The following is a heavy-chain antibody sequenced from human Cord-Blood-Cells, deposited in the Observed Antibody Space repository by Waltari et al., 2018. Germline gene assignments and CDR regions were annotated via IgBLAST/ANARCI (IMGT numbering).Heavy chain of an antibody. Sequence: QVQLPESGPGLVKPSETLSLTCTVSGGSISSYYWSWIRQPPGKGLEWIGYIYYSGSTNYNPSLKSRVTISVDTSKNQFSLKLSSVTAADTAVYYCARDRAYYGSGSYYFDIWGQGTMVTVSS. V-gene: IGHV4-59*01. J-gene: IGHJ3*02. CDR1: GGSISSYY. D-gene: IGHD3-10*01. CDR3: ARDRAYYGSGSYYFDI. CDR2: IYYSGST.